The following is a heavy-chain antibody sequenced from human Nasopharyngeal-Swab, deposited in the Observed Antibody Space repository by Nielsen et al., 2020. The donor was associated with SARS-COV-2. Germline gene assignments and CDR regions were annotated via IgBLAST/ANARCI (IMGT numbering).Heavy chain of an antibody. V-gene: IGHV3-23*01. CDR1: GFTFSGYA. Sequence: GGSLRLSCAASGFTFSGYAMSWVRQAPGKGLEWVSAIGGTGGSTYYADSVKGPFTISRDNSKNTLYLQMNSLRAEDTAVYYCAKDRGCSGGSCYVHWYFDLWGRGTLVTVSS. CDR3: AKDRGCSGGSCYVHWYFDL. J-gene: IGHJ2*01. D-gene: IGHD2-15*01. CDR2: IGGTGGST.